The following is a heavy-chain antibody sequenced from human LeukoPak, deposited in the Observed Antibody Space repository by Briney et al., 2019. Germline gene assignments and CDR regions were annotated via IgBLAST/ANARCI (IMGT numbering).Heavy chain of an antibody. CDR2: ISGSGGST. Sequence: PGGTLRLSCAASGFTFSSYGMSWVRQAPGKGLEWVSAISGSGGSTYYADSVRGRFTISRDNSKNTLFLQMNSLRAEDTAVYYCAKPSYGDPLDAFDIWGQGTMVTVSS. CDR1: GFTFSSYG. V-gene: IGHV3-23*01. J-gene: IGHJ3*02. D-gene: IGHD4-17*01. CDR3: AKPSYGDPLDAFDI.